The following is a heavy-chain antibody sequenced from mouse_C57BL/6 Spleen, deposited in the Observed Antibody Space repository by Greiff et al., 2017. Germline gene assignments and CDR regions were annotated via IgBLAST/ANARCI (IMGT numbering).Heavy chain of an antibody. Sequence: VQLQQSGAELVRPGASVKLSCTASGFNIKDYYMHWVKQRPEQSLEWVGRIDPEDGDTEYAPKFQGKATMTEDTSSNTAYLQLSSLTSEDAAVYYCTTSDDYFDYWGQGTTLTVSS. V-gene: IGHV14-1*01. CDR3: TTSDDYFDY. CDR2: IDPEDGDT. CDR1: GFNIKDYY. D-gene: IGHD2-13*01. J-gene: IGHJ2*01.